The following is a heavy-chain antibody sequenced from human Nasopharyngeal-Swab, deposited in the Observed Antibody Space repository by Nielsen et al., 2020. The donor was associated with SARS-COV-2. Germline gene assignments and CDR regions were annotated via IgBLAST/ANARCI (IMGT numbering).Heavy chain of an antibody. V-gene: IGHV2-70*01. J-gene: IGHJ6*02. D-gene: IGHD4-17*01. CDR2: IDWDDDK. CDR1: GFSLSTSGMC. Sequence: SGPTLVKPTQTLTLTCTFSGFSLSTSGMCVSWIRQPPGKALEWLALIDWDDDKYYCTSLKTRLTISKDTSKNQVVLTMTNMDPVDTATYYCARTSYGDYVSYYYYYGMDVWGQGTTATVSS. CDR3: ARTSYGDYVSYYYYYGMDV.